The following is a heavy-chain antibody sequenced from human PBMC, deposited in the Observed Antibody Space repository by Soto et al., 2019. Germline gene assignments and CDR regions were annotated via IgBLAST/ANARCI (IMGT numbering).Heavy chain of an antibody. CDR1: GGTFSSYA. CDR2: IIPIFGTA. J-gene: IGHJ4*02. D-gene: IGHD3-22*01. Sequence: QVQLVQSGAEVKKPGSSVKVSCKASGGTFSSYAISWVRQAPGQGLEWMGGIIPIFGTANYAQKFQGRVTITADESTSAAYMELSSLRSEDTAVYYCARGRWYYDSSGYPIDYWGQGTLVTVSS. CDR3: ARGRWYYDSSGYPIDY. V-gene: IGHV1-69*01.